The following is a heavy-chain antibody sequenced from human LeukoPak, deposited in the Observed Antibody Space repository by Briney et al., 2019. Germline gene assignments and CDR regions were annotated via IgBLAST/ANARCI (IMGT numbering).Heavy chain of an antibody. Sequence: GGSLRLSCAASGFTFSSYAMSWVRQAPGKGLEWVSAISGSGGSTYYADSVKGRFTISRDNSKNTLYLQMNSLRAEDTAVYYCAKSSKRGAGQERRPKDAFDIWGQGTMVTVSS. J-gene: IGHJ3*02. V-gene: IGHV3-23*01. CDR3: AKSSKRGAGQERRPKDAFDI. CDR1: GFTFSSYA. CDR2: ISGSGGST. D-gene: IGHD1-1*01.